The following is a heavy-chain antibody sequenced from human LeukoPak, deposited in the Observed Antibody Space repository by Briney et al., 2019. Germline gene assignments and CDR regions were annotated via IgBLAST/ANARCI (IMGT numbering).Heavy chain of an antibody. D-gene: IGHD1-7*01. Sequence: PSETLSLTCTVSGGSISSYYWSWIRQPPGKGLEWIGYIYYSGSTNYNPSLKSRVTISVDTSKNQFSLKLSSVTAADTAVYYCARDSRTGSNWNYVGAYFDYWGQGTLVTVSS. CDR1: GGSISSYY. CDR2: IYYSGST. J-gene: IGHJ4*02. V-gene: IGHV4-59*01. CDR3: ARDSRTGSNWNYVGAYFDY.